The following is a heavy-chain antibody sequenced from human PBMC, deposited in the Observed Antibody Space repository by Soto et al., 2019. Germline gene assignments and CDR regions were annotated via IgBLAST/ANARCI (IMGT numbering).Heavy chain of an antibody. V-gene: IGHV3-48*03. CDR1: GFSFSSYE. CDR2: ISSSGATI. Sequence: PRLSCTASGFSFSSYEINWVRQAPGKGLEWISYISSSGATISYADSVKGRSTISRDNAKNSLYLQMDSLRVEDTAIYYCARVGYGSRNYYFDYWGQGTLVTVSS. D-gene: IGHD3-10*01. J-gene: IGHJ4*02. CDR3: ARVGYGSRNYYFDY.